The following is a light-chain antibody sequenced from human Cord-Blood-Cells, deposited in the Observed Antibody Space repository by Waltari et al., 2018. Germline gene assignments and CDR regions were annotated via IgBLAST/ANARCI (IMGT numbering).Light chain of an antibody. Sequence: QSALTQPPPVPGSPGQPIPFPCPGTRSDVGRYNLVSWYQQHPGKAPKLMIYEGSKRPSGVSNRFSGSKSGNTASLTISGLQAEDEADYYCCSYAGSRVFGGGTKLTVL. V-gene: IGLV2-23*01. CDR2: EGS. J-gene: IGLJ2*01. CDR1: RSDVGRYNL. CDR3: CSYAGSRV.